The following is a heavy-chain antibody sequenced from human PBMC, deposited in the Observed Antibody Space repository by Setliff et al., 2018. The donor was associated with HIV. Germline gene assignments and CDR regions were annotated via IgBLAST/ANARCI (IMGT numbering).Heavy chain of an antibody. J-gene: IGHJ4*02. CDR3: ARSPGVDTNMAFDY. D-gene: IGHD5-18*01. CDR2: IYYSGSA. Sequence: SETLSLTCTVSGGSIINYFWSWIRLPPGKGLEWIGYIYYSGSADYNRSLKSRVTISVDTSKSQVSLTLNSVTAADTAVYYCARSPGVDTNMAFDYWGQGILVTVSS. V-gene: IGHV4-59*01. CDR1: GGSIINYF.